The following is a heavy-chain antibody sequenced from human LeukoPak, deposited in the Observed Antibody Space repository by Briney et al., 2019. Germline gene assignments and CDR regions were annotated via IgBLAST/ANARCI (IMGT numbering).Heavy chain of an antibody. CDR3: ARVYYSNSYDYWYFDL. D-gene: IGHD6-13*01. CDR2: IYYSGST. V-gene: IGHV4-59*01. CDR1: GGSIRSYY. Sequence: PSETLSLTCTVSGGSIRSYYWSWIRQPPGKGLEWIGYIYYSGSTNYNPSLKGRVTISVDTSKNQFSLKLSSVTAADTAVYYCARVYYSNSYDYWYFDLWGRGTLVTVSS. J-gene: IGHJ2*01.